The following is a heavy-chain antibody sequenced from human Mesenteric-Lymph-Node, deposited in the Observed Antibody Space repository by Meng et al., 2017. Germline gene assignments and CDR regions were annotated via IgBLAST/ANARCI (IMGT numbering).Heavy chain of an antibody. CDR2: IIPIFGTA. V-gene: IGHV1-69*05. CDR1: GGTFSSYA. J-gene: IGHJ4*02. D-gene: IGHD5-24*01. Sequence: SVKVSCKASGGTFSSYAISWVRQAPGQGLEWMGGIIPIFGTANYAQKFQGRVTITTDESTSTAYMELSSLRSEDTAVYYCARGRRWLQLGLDYWGQGRLVTVSS. CDR3: ARGRRWLQLGLDY.